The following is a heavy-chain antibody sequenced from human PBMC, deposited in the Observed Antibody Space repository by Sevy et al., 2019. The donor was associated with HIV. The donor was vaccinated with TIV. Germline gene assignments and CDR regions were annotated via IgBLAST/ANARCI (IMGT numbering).Heavy chain of an antibody. Sequence: GGSLRLSCAASGFTFSDYYMSWIRQAPGKGLEWVSYISSSGSTIYYADAVKGRFTIARDNAKNSLYLQMNSLRAEDTAVYSCARDKWGYCSGGSCSSPNYWGQGTLVTVSS. D-gene: IGHD2-15*01. CDR3: ARDKWGYCSGGSCSSPNY. CDR1: GFTFSDYY. V-gene: IGHV3-11*01. J-gene: IGHJ4*02. CDR2: ISSSGSTI.